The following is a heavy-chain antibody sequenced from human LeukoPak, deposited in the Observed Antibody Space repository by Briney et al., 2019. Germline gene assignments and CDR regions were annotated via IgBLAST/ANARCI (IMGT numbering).Heavy chain of an antibody. V-gene: IGHV1-69*13. CDR3: ARDLEDIVVVPAGRDRRLWAFDI. CDR2: IIPIFGTA. D-gene: IGHD2-2*01. CDR1: GGTFSSYA. Sequence: ASVKVSCKASGGTFSSYAISWVRQAPEQGLEWMGGIIPIFGTANYAQKFQGRVTITADESTSTAYMELSSLRSEDTAVYYCARDLEDIVVVPAGRDRRLWAFDIWGQGTMVTASS. J-gene: IGHJ3*02.